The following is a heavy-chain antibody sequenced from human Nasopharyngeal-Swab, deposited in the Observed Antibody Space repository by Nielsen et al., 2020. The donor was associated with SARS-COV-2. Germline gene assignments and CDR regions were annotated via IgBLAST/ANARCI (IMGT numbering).Heavy chain of an antibody. D-gene: IGHD2-2*01. J-gene: IGHJ5*02. V-gene: IGHV1-18*01. CDR2: IRTYNGDT. Sequence: ASVKVSCKASGYTFTNYGITWVRQAPGQGLEWMAWIRTYNGDTRYAQNFQGRVTVTTDTSTTTAYMEVRSLRSDDTAVYYCAREDIGVVPVAMGYNWFDPWGQGTLVTVSS. CDR1: GYTFTNYG. CDR3: AREDIGVVPVAMGYNWFDP.